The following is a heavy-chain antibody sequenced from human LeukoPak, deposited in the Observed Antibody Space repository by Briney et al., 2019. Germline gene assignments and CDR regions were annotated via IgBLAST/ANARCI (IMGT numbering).Heavy chain of an antibody. D-gene: IGHD3-10*01. Sequence: SETLSLTCAVYGGSFSGYYWSWIRQPPGKGLEWIGEINHSGSTNYNPSLKSRVTISVDTSKNQFSLKLSSVTAADTAVYYCARLYYGSGIDYWGQGTLVTVPS. CDR1: GGSFSGYY. CDR3: ARLYYGSGIDY. J-gene: IGHJ4*02. CDR2: INHSGST. V-gene: IGHV4-34*01.